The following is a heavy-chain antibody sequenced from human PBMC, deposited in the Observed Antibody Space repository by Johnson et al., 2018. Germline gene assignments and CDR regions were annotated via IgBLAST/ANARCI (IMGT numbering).Heavy chain of an antibody. Sequence: QVQLVQSGPGLVKPSETLSLTCTVSGGSLSRYYWNWIRQPPGKGLEWIGYIYYTGSPNYKPSLKSRVTISVDTSNNRFSLNLNSVTAADTAIYYCARSSLSVTTPFDYWGQGILVTVSS. D-gene: IGHD4-17*01. CDR2: IYYTGSP. CDR3: ARSSLSVTTPFDY. CDR1: GGSLSRYY. J-gene: IGHJ4*02. V-gene: IGHV4-59*01.